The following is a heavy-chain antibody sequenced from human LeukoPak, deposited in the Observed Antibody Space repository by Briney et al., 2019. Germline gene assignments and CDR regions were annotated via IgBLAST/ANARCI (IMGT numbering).Heavy chain of an antibody. CDR3: ARGFGYGEDAFDI. J-gene: IGHJ3*02. Sequence: SETLSLTCAVYGGSFSGYYWSWIRQPPGKGLEWIGEINHSGSTNYNPSLKSRVTISVDTSKNQFSLKLSPVTAADAAVYYCARGFGYGEDAFDIWGQGTMVTVSS. CDR1: GGSFSGYY. CDR2: INHSGST. V-gene: IGHV4-34*01. D-gene: IGHD4-17*01.